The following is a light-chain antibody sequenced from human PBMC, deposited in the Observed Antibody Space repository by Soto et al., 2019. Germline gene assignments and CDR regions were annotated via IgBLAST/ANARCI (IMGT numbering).Light chain of an antibody. CDR2: DAS. CDR1: QGISSW. J-gene: IGKJ2*01. V-gene: IGKV1-5*01. CDR3: QQHYDYSTLYT. Sequence: DIQMTQSPSTLSASVGDRVTITCRASQGISSWLAWYQQKPGKAPKFLIYDASILESGVPSRFSGSGFGREFTLTISSLQPDDFATYYCQQHYDYSTLYTFGQGTKVEIK.